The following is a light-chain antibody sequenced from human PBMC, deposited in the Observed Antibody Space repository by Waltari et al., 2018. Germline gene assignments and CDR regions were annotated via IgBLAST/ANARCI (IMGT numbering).Light chain of an antibody. CDR3: QSYDISLSGSV. CDR1: SPTLGATSE. CDR2: GNS. V-gene: IGLV1-40*01. Sequence: QSVLTQPPSVSGAPGQRVTLPCPGRSPTLGATSEVPRYQQLPATSPKVLISGNSNRPSGVPERFSGSKSGTSASLAITGLQAEDEAAYYCQSYDISLSGSVFGTGTKVTVL. J-gene: IGLJ1*01.